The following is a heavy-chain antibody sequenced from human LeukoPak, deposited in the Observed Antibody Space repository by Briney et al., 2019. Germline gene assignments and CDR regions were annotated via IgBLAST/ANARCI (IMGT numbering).Heavy chain of an antibody. D-gene: IGHD3-10*01. CDR1: GFTFSSYG. CDR3: ARGPHDPHHLHYYADDAFDI. J-gene: IGHJ3*02. Sequence: GGSLRLSCAAPGFTFSSYGMHWVRQAPGKGLEWVAVIWYDGSNKYYADSVKGRFTISRDNSKNTLYLQMNSLRAEDTAVYYCARGPHDPHHLHYYADDAFDIWGQGTMVTVSS. CDR2: IWYDGSNK. V-gene: IGHV3-33*01.